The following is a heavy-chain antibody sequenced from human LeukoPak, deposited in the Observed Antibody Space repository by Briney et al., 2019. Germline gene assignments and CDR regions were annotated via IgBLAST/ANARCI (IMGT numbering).Heavy chain of an antibody. CDR1: GFTFRSYW. D-gene: IGHD6-6*01. CDR2: IKQDGSEK. Sequence: GGSLRLSCAASGFTFRSYWMSWVRQAPGKGLEWVANIKQDGSEKYYVDSVKGRFTISRDNAKNSLYLQMNSLRAEDTAVYYCARDRGSSSPTGYYYYYGMDVWGQGTTVTVSS. J-gene: IGHJ6*02. CDR3: ARDRGSSSPTGYYYYYGMDV. V-gene: IGHV3-7*01.